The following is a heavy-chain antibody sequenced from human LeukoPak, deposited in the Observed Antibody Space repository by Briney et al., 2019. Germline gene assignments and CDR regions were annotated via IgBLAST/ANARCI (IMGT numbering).Heavy chain of an antibody. Sequence: TGGSLRLSCAASGFTFSSYEMNWVRQAPGKGLEWVSYISSSGSTIYYADSVKGRFTISRDNAKNSLYLQMNSLRAEDTAVYYCAREHYYGSGSDYWGQGNLVTVSS. CDR3: AREHYYGSGSDY. CDR2: ISSSGSTI. V-gene: IGHV3-48*03. D-gene: IGHD3-10*01. CDR1: GFTFSSYE. J-gene: IGHJ4*02.